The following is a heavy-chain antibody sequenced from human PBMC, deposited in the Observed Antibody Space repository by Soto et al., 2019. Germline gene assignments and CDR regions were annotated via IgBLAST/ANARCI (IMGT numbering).Heavy chain of an antibody. Sequence: GSGPTLGNPTQTLTLPCTFSGFSLSTSGVGVGWIRQPPGKALEWLALIYWDDDKRYSPSLKSRLTITKDTSKNQVVLTMTNMDPVDTATYYCAHRQELGDLTTAAGTAGARTVYNWFDPWGQGTLVTVSS. CDR1: GFSLSTSGVG. CDR3: AHRQELGDLTTAAGTAGARTVYNWFDP. D-gene: IGHD6-13*01. V-gene: IGHV2-5*02. J-gene: IGHJ5*02. CDR2: IYWDDDK.